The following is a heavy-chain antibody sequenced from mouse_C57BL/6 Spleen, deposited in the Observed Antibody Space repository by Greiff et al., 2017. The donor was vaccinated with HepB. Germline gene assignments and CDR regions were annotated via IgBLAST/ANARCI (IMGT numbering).Heavy chain of an antibody. D-gene: IGHD3-2*02. J-gene: IGHJ4*01. CDR3: ASEAAQAMEY. CDR2: IYPRSGNT. V-gene: IGHV1-81*01. Sequence: VQLQQSGAELARPGASVKLSCKASGYTFTSYGISWVKQRTGQGLEWIGEIYPRSGNTYYNEKFKGKATLTADKSSSTAYMELRSLTSEDSAVYFCASEAAQAMEYWGQGTSVTVSS. CDR1: GYTFTSYG.